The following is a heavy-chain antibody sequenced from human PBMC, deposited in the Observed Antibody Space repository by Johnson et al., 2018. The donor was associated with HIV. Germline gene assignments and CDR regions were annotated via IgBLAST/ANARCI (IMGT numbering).Heavy chain of an antibody. D-gene: IGHD4-23*01. V-gene: IGHV3-30-3*01. CDR1: GFTFSSYA. Sequence: QVQLVESGGGVVQPGRSLRLSCAASGFTFSSYALHWVRQAPGKGLEWVAVISYDGSNKYYADSVKGRFTISRDNSKNTLYLQMNSLRVEDTAVYYCAKVGATVITPRGEAFDIWGQGTMVTVSS. CDR3: AKVGATVITPRGEAFDI. J-gene: IGHJ3*02. CDR2: ISYDGSNK.